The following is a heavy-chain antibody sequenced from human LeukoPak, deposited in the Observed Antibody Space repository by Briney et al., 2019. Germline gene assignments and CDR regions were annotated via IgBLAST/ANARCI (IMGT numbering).Heavy chain of an antibody. J-gene: IGHJ4*02. V-gene: IGHV3-7*01. CDR3: ARDFNWGIFDY. D-gene: IGHD7-27*01. CDR1: GFTFSSYL. CDR2: IKQDGSEK. Sequence: GGSLRLSCAASGFTFSSYLVKLGRQGPGKGVGWVANIKQDGSEKYYVDSVKGRFSISRDNAKNSLYLQMDSLRAEDTAVYYCARDFNWGIFDYWGQGILVTVSS.